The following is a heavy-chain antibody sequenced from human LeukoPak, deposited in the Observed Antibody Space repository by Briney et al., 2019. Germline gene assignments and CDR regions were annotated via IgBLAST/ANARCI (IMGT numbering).Heavy chain of an antibody. CDR3: ARDWDWNTDKTFDY. J-gene: IGHJ4*02. CDR2: ISAYNGNT. D-gene: IGHD1/OR15-1a*01. Sequence: ASVNVSFKASGYTFTSYGISWVRQAPGQGLEWMGWISAYNGNTNYAQKLQGRVTMTTDTSTSTAYMELRSLRSDDTAVYYCARDWDWNTDKTFDYWGQGTLVTVSS. V-gene: IGHV1-18*01. CDR1: GYTFTSYG.